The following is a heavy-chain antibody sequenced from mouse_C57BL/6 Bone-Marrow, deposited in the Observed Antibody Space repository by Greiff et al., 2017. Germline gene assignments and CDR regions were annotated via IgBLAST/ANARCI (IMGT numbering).Heavy chain of an antibody. D-gene: IGHD1-1*01. CDR1: GYTFTSYD. CDR2: IYPRAGST. V-gene: IGHV1-85*01. CDR3: ARWGSSFYAMDY. Sequence: VQGVESGPELVKPGASVKLSCKASGYTFTSYDINWVKQRPGQGLEWIGWIYPRAGSTKYNEKFKGKATLTVDTSSSTAYMGLHSLTSEDSAVYFCARWGSSFYAMDYWGQGTSVTVSS. J-gene: IGHJ4*01.